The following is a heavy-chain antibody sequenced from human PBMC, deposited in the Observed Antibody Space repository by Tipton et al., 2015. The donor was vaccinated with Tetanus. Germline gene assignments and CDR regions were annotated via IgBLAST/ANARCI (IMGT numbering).Heavy chain of an antibody. J-gene: IGHJ6*02. D-gene: IGHD1-1*01. V-gene: IGHV4-34*08. CDR3: VTVNFPNYYHYGMDV. CDR2: INHSGNT. CDR1: GFTFSTYD. Sequence: LRLSCAASGFTFSTYDMSWVRQAPGKGLEWIGEINHSGNTNHNPSLKSRVTLSVDTSKNQFSLKLNSVTAADTAMYYCVTVNFPNYYHYGMDVWGQGTTVTVSS.